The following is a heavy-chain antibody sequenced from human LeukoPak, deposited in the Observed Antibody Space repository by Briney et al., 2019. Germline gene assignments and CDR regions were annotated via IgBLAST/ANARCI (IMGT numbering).Heavy chain of an antibody. J-gene: IGHJ4*02. V-gene: IGHV4-59*08. D-gene: IGHD3-10*01. CDR2: IYYSGST. Sequence: ASEPLSLTCTASGSSISSYYWSWIRQPPGKGLEWIGYIYYSGSTNYNPSLKSRVTISVDTSKNQSSLKLSSVTAADTAVYYCARSYYGSGSLDNWGQGTLVTVSS. CDR3: ARSYYGSGSLDN. CDR1: GSSISSYY.